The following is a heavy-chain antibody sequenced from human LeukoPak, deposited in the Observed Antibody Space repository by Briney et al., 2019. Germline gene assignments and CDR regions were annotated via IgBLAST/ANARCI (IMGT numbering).Heavy chain of an antibody. V-gene: IGHV3-30-3*01. CDR1: GFTFSSYA. CDR3: ARFGTVTTSIFDY. D-gene: IGHD4-11*01. J-gene: IGHJ4*02. Sequence: GGSLRLSCAASGFTFSSYAMHWVRQAPGKGLEWVAVISYDGSNKYYADSVKGRFTISRDNSKNALYLQMNSLRAEDTAVYYCARFGTVTTSIFDYWGQGTLATVSS. CDR2: ISYDGSNK.